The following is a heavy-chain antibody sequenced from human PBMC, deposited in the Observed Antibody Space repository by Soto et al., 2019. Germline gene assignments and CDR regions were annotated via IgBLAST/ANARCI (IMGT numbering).Heavy chain of an antibody. J-gene: IGHJ4*02. V-gene: IGHV4-59*01. CDR1: GGSSSSYF. CDR2: VYYTGTT. D-gene: IGHD6-13*01. CDR3: ARDLAAGPRAFDY. Sequence: QVQLQESGPGLLKPSETLSLTCTVSGGSSSSYFYIWVRQPPGKGLEWIGSVYYTGTTDYNTSLKSRVTISVDTSKTQFSLNLRSVTAADTAVYYCARDLAAGPRAFDYWGREPWSPSPQ.